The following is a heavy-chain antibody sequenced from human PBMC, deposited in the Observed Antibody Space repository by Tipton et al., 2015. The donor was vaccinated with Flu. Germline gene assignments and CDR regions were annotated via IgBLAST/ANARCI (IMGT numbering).Heavy chain of an antibody. V-gene: IGHV3-20*04. CDR2: INWNGGDT. D-gene: IGHD3-10*01. CDR3: ARQWFLKDYALDI. Sequence: SLRLSCAASGFKFDDHGMTWVRQAPGKGLEWVSGINWNGGDTIYADSVKGRFTISRDNAKNSLYVQMNSLRVEDTGLYYCARQWFLKDYALDIWGQGTLVTVSS. J-gene: IGHJ3*02. CDR1: GFKFDDHG.